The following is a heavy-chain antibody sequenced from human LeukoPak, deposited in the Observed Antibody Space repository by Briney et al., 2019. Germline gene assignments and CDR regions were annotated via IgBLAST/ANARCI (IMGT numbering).Heavy chain of an antibody. CDR3: ARHVPHARYYYGSGSYYSSPKYYFDY. Sequence: NPSETLSLTCAVYGGSFSGYYWSWIRQPPGKGLEWIGEINHSGSTNYNPSLKSRVTISVDTSRNQFSLKLSSVTAADTAVYYCARHVPHARYYYGSGSYYSSPKYYFDYWGQGTLVTVSS. CDR1: GGSFSGYY. D-gene: IGHD3-10*01. J-gene: IGHJ4*02. CDR2: INHSGST. V-gene: IGHV4-34*01.